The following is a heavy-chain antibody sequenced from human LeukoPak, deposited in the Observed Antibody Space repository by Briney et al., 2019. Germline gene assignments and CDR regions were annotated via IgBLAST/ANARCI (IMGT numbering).Heavy chain of an antibody. Sequence: SETLSLTCAVYGGSFSGYYWSWIRQPPGKGLEWIGEINHSGSTNYNPSLKSRVTISVDTSKNQFSLKLSSVTAADTAVYYRARRRGYSSSWPQGPFDYWGQGTLVTVSS. V-gene: IGHV4-34*01. CDR2: INHSGST. CDR1: GGSFSGYY. CDR3: ARRRGYSSSWPQGPFDY. J-gene: IGHJ4*02. D-gene: IGHD6-13*01.